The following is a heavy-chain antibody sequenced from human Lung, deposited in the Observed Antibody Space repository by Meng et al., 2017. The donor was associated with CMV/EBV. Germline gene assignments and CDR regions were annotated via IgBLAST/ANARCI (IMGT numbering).Heavy chain of an antibody. CDR3: ARGSYGGNPDYFYFYVMDV. CDR1: GGTFSSYG. V-gene: IGHV1-69*05. D-gene: IGHD4-23*01. CDR2: TIPIFGSA. J-gene: IGHJ6*02. Sequence: SVXVSXXASGGTFSSYGFTWVRQAPGQGLEWIGGTIPIFGSANYAQSFQGRVTISTDESTSTAYMELSSLRSDDTAVYYCARGSYGGNPDYFYFYVMDVWGQGXTVTVSS.